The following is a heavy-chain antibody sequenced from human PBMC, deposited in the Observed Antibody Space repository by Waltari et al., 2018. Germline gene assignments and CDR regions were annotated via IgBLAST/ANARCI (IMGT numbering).Heavy chain of an antibody. D-gene: IGHD1-26*01. CDR2: TWSDNFHK. Sequence: QVQLVESGGGVVQPGRSLRLSCAASGFTFSRYAMHWVRQAPGMGLEWCADTWSDNFHKHSVDSVKGRFIISRDNSENTLYLQMNSLRAEDTAVYYCAKDDSGSIDYWGQGTLVTVSS. J-gene: IGHJ4*02. V-gene: IGHV3-33*06. CDR1: GFTFSRYA. CDR3: AKDDSGSIDY.